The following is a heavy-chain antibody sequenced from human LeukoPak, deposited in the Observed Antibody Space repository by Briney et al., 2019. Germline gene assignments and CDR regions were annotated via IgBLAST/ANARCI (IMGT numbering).Heavy chain of an antibody. Sequence: PGGSLRLSCAASGFTFSSYAMSWVRQAPGKGLEWVSAISGSGGSTYYADSVKGRFTISRDNSKNTLYLQMNSLRAEDTAVYYCAKDQAIFGVVTGFDYWGQGTLVTVSS. D-gene: IGHD3-3*01. CDR1: GFTFSSYA. V-gene: IGHV3-23*01. CDR2: ISGSGGST. J-gene: IGHJ4*02. CDR3: AKDQAIFGVVTGFDY.